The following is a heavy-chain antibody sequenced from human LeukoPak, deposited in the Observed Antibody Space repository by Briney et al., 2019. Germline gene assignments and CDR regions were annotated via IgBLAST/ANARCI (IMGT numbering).Heavy chain of an antibody. Sequence: PGGSLRLSCAASGFTFSSYAMSWVRQAPGKGLEWVSAISGSGGSTYYADSVKGRFTMSRESAKNSLYLQMNSLRAGDTAVYYCARAVAGTHWFDPWGQGTLVTVSS. V-gene: IGHV3-23*01. CDR1: GFTFSSYA. D-gene: IGHD6-19*01. CDR2: ISGSGGST. J-gene: IGHJ5*02. CDR3: ARAVAGTHWFDP.